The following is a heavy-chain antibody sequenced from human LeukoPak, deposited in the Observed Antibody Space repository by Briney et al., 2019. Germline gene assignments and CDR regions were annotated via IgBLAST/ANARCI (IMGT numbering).Heavy chain of an antibody. CDR3: AKDGNRGVVVIRFDY. CDR1: GFTFSSYG. D-gene: IGHD3-22*01. V-gene: IGHV3-30*02. CDR2: IRYDGSNK. Sequence: GGSLRLSCAASGFTFSSYGMHWVRQAPGKGLEWLAFIRYDGSNKYYADSVKGRFTISRDNSKNTLYLQMNSLRAEDTAVYYCAKDGNRGVVVIRFDYWGQGTLVTVSS. J-gene: IGHJ4*02.